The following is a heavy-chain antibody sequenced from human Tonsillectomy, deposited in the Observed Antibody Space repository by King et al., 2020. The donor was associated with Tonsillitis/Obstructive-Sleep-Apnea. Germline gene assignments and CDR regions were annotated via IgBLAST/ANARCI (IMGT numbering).Heavy chain of an antibody. V-gene: IGHV1-46*01. J-gene: IGHJ4*02. CDR2: INPTTGIT. D-gene: IGHD5-12*01. CDR3: ARDDVVARYIDS. CDR1: GYTFTRSY. Sequence: QLGQSGAEVKKPGASVKVSCKASGYTFTRSYIHWVRQARGQGLEWRGIINPTTGITTYAQKFQGRVTMTRDTSTTTVYIDLSSLRSEDTAVYYCARDDVVARYIDSWGQGTLVTVSS.